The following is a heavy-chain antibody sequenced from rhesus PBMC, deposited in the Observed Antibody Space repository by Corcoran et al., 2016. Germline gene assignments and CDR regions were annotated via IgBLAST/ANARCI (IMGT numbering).Heavy chain of an antibody. Sequence: EVQLVESGGGLVQPGGSLRLSCAASGFTFSNYYMHWVRQAKGKGQEWVGLIRNKSNSYKTEDAAAVKGRFTISREDSKNTLYLQMSSLKTEDTAVYYCTLPNCWSGYYSDSWGQGVVVTVSS. CDR3: TLPNCWSGYYSDS. CDR1: GFTFSNYY. J-gene: IGHJ6*01. D-gene: IGHD3-3*01. V-gene: IGHV3-13*01. CDR2: IRNKSNSYKT.